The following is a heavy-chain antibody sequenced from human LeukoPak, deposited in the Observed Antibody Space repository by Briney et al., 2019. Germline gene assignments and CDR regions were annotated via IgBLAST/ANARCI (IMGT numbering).Heavy chain of an antibody. Sequence: SAGSLRLSCGASGFSFSSNAMRWVRQAPGKGLEWLANINQDGSEIYYVDSVKGRFTISRDNGKNSLYLQINSLRADDTAVYYCARDQGSMIVVRTTNCFFDLWGRGTLVTVSS. D-gene: IGHD3-22*01. CDR3: ARDQGSMIVVRTTNCFFDL. CDR1: GFSFSSNA. V-gene: IGHV3-7*01. CDR2: INQDGSEI. J-gene: IGHJ2*01.